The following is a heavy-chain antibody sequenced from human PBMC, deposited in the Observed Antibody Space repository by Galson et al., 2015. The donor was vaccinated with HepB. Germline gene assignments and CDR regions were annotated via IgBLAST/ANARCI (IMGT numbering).Heavy chain of an antibody. D-gene: IGHD3-3*01. V-gene: IGHV3-15*01. CDR1: GFPFSKVW. CDR3: ATEAYDFWKGGNGMDV. Sequence: SLRLSCAASGFPFSKVWMNWVRQAPGKGLEWVACIKTNTDGGTIDSAASVKGRFTISRDDPESTLYLQMNSLKSEDTGVYYCATEAYDFWKGGNGMDVWGQGTTVTVS. J-gene: IGHJ6*02. CDR2: IKTNTDGGTI.